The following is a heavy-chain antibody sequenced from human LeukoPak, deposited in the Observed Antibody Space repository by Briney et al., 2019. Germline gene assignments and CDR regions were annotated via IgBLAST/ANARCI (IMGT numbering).Heavy chain of an antibody. CDR3: ARSIAAAGGFDY. V-gene: IGHV3-11*04. CDR1: GFTFSDYY. D-gene: IGHD6-13*01. J-gene: IGHJ4*02. Sequence: GGSLRLSCAASGFTFSDYYMTWIGQAPGKGLEWVSYISSSGSAIYYADSVKGRFTISRDNAKNSLYLQMNSLRAEDTAVYYCARSIAAAGGFDYWGQGTLVTVSS. CDR2: ISSSGSAI.